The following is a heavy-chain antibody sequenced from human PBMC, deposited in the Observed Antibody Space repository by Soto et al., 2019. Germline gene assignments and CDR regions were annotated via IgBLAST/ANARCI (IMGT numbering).Heavy chain of an antibody. J-gene: IGHJ4*02. CDR2: INPSGGST. CDR1: GYTFTSYY. CDR3: ARVVSGQWLEGGFDY. Sequence: GASVKVSCKASGYTFTSYYMHWVRQAPGQGLEWMGIINPSGGSTSYAQKFQGRVTMTRDTSTSTVYMELSSPRSEDTAVYYCARVVSGQWLEGGFDYWGQGTLVTVSS. V-gene: IGHV1-46*03. D-gene: IGHD6-19*01.